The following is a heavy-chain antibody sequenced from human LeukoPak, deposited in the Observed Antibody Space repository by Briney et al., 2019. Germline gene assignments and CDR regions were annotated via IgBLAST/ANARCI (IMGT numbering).Heavy chain of an antibody. Sequence: AGGSLRLSCAASGFTFSSYAMSWVRQAPGKGLEWVSAISGSGGSTYYADSVKGRFTISRDNSKNTLYLQMNSLRAEDTAVYYCAKDQTAMLYGTTCEFDPWGQGTLVTVSS. CDR1: GFTFSSYA. CDR3: AKDQTAMLYGTTCEFDP. D-gene: IGHD5-18*01. CDR2: ISGSGGST. V-gene: IGHV3-23*01. J-gene: IGHJ5*02.